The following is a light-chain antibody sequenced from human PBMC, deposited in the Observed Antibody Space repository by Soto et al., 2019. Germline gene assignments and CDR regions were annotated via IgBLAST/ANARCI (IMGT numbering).Light chain of an antibody. CDR1: SSNIGAGFD. CDR3: QSYDSSLSDSRV. CDR2: GNS. Sequence: QSVLTQPPSVSGAPGQRVTISCIGSSSNIGAGFDVHWYQQLPGTAPKLLIYGNSNRPSGVPDRFSGSKSGTSASLAITGLQAEDEADYYCQSYDSSLSDSRVFGGGTKLTVL. V-gene: IGLV1-40*01. J-gene: IGLJ3*02.